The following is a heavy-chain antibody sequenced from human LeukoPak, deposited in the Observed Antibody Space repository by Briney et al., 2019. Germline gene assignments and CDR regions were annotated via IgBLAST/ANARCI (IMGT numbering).Heavy chain of an antibody. J-gene: IGHJ4*02. CDR1: GFTFSSYW. Sequence: GGSLRLSCAASGFTFSSYWMHWVRQAPGKGLVWVSRINSDGSSTSCADSVKGRFTISRDNAKNTLYLQMNSLRAEDTAVYYCARLMVGAIPQREYWGQGTLVTVSS. CDR2: INSDGSST. CDR3: ARLMVGAIPQREY. D-gene: IGHD1-26*01. V-gene: IGHV3-74*01.